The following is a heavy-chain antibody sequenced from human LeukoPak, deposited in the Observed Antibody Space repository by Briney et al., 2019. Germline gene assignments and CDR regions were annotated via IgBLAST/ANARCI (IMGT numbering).Heavy chain of an antibody. V-gene: IGHV4-4*07. D-gene: IGHD6-19*01. CDR2: IYTSGST. CDR3: ARQGSGWYSD. J-gene: IGHJ4*02. CDR1: DDSIIMYY. Sequence: PSETLSLTCSVSDDSIIMYYWSWIRQPAGKGLKWIGRIYTSGSTNYNPSLKSRVTISVDTSKNQFSLKLSSVTAADTAVYYCARQGSGWYSDWGQGTLVTVSS.